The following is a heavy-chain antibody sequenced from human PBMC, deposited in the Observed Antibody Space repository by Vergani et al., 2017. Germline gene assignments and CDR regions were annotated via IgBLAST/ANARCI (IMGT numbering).Heavy chain of an antibody. D-gene: IGHD4-17*01. CDR2: ISSSSSYI. Sequence: EVQLVESGGGLVKPGGSLRLSCAASGFTFSIYSMNWVRQAPGKGLEWVSSISSSSSYIYYADSVKGRFTISRDNAENSLYLQMNRLRAEDTAVYYCAKFTTVTTFYYWGQGTLVTGSS. CDR3: AKFTTVTTFYY. V-gene: IGHV3-21*04. J-gene: IGHJ4*02. CDR1: GFTFSIYS.